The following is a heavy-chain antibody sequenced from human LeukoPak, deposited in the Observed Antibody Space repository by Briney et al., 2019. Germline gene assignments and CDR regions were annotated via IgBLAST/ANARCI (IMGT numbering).Heavy chain of an antibody. V-gene: IGHV3-7*01. J-gene: IGHJ4*02. CDR1: GFTLSSYW. CDR2: IKQDGGEK. Sequence: PGGSLRLSCAASGFTLSSYWMSWVRQAPGKGLEWVANIKQDGGEKYYVDSVKGRFTITRDNAKNSLYLQMDSLRAEDTAVYFCARTDTREVPKHFDYWGQGTLVTVSS. D-gene: IGHD1-26*01. CDR3: ARTDTREVPKHFDY.